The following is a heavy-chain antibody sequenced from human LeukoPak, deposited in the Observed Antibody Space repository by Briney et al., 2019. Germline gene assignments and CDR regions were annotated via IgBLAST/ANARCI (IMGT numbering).Heavy chain of an antibody. V-gene: IGHV3-21*01. J-gene: IGHJ4*02. Sequence: GGSLRLSCAASGFTFSSYSMNWVRQAPGKGLEWVSSISSSSSYIYYADSVKGRFTISRDNAKNSLYLQMNSLRAEDTAVYYCARGGCSSTSCFYDYWGQGTLVTVSS. CDR2: ISSSSSYI. CDR3: ARGGCSSTSCFYDY. D-gene: IGHD2-2*01. CDR1: GFTFSSYS.